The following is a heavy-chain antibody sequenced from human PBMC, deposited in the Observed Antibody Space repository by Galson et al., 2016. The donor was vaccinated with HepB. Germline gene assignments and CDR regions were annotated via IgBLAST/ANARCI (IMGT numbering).Heavy chain of an antibody. CDR1: GFTFGTYV. CDR3: ARTYYDYIWGSYRESHFDY. J-gene: IGHJ4*02. V-gene: IGHV3-23*01. Sequence: SLRLSCAASGFTFGTYVMTWVRQAPGKGLEWVSSIRGSGGRISYADSVKGRFTVSRDNSKNTLHLQMNSLRAEDTAVYYCARTYYDYIWGSYRESHFDYWGKGTLVTVSS. CDR2: IRGSGGRI. D-gene: IGHD3-16*02.